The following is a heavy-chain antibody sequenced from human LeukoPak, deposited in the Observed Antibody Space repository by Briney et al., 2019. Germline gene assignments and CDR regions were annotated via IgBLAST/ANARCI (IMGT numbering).Heavy chain of an antibody. CDR1: GFTFSSYG. J-gene: IGHJ4*02. Sequence: GGSLRLSCAASGFTFSSYGMHWVRQAPGKGLEWVAVISYDGSNKYYADSVKGRFTISRDNSKNTLYLQMNSLRAEDTAVYYCAKDQSQYGDYEPADYWGQGTLVTVSS. CDR2: ISYDGSNK. D-gene: IGHD4-17*01. CDR3: AKDQSQYGDYEPADY. V-gene: IGHV3-30*18.